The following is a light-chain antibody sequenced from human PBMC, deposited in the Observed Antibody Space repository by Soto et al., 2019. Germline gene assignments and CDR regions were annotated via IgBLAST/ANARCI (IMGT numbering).Light chain of an antibody. CDR2: DAS. CDR3: QHRSNWPPEIT. CDR1: QTVRNNY. J-gene: IGKJ5*01. Sequence: EFVLTQSPGALSLSPGERATLSCRASQTVRNNYLAWYQQKPGQAPRLLIYDASSRATGIPDRFSGGGSRTDFTLTISSLEPEDFAVYYCQHRSNWPPEITFGQGTRLEIK. V-gene: IGKV3D-20*02.